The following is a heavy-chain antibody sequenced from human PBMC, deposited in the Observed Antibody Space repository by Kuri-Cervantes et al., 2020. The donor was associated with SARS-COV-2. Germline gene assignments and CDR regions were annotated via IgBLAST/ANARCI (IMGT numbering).Heavy chain of an antibody. Sequence: SETLSLTCTVSGDSISSSSYYWGWIRQPPGKGLEWIGTTYYSGSTDYNPSLKSRVTISVDTSKNQFSLKLRSVTATDTAVYYCARLFSPWSVVGDYWGQGTLVTVSS. CDR2: TYYSGST. V-gene: IGHV4-39*01. CDR1: GDSISSSSYY. J-gene: IGHJ4*02. CDR3: ARLFSPWSVVGDY. D-gene: IGHD1-1*01.